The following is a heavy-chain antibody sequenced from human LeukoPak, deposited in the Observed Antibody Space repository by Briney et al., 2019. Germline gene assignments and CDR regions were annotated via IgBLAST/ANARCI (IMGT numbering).Heavy chain of an antibody. J-gene: IGHJ5*02. CDR3: ARGGYSRMYNWFDP. D-gene: IGHD5-18*01. Sequence: NPSETLSLTCTVSGGSISSYYLSWLRPPAGKGLEWIGRIYTSGSTNYNPSLKSRVTMSVDTSKNQFSLKLSSVTAADTALYYCARGGYSRMYNWFDPWGQGPLVTVSS. CDR2: IYTSGST. CDR1: GGSISSYY. V-gene: IGHV4-4*07.